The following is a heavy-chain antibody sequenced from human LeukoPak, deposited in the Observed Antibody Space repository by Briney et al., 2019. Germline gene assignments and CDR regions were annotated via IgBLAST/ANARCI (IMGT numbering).Heavy chain of an antibody. V-gene: IGHV5-51*01. Sequence: KTGESLKISCKGSGYSFTSYWIGWVRQMPGKGLEWMGTIYPGDSDTRYSPSFQGQVTISADKSISTAYLQWSSLKASDTAMYYCARAAVYYGSGRYDAFDIWGQGTMVTVSS. CDR3: ARAAVYYGSGRYDAFDI. CDR1: GYSFTSYW. CDR2: IYPGDSDT. J-gene: IGHJ3*02. D-gene: IGHD3-10*01.